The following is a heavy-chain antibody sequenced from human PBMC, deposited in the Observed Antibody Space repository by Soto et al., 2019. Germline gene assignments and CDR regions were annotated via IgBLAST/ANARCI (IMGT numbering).Heavy chain of an antibody. V-gene: IGHV1-46*01. J-gene: IGHJ4*02. Sequence: QGHLVQSGAEVKRPGASVRVSCESSGYMFTSYFIHWVRQAPGQGLAWVGVINPSDGTTTYAQKFQDRITMTRDTSTTTVDMELSSLRSEDTAVYYCARDKDSSARPRAEFDYWGQGTLITVSS. CDR1: GYMFTSYF. CDR2: INPSDGTT. CDR3: ARDKDSSARPRAEFDY. D-gene: IGHD6-19*01.